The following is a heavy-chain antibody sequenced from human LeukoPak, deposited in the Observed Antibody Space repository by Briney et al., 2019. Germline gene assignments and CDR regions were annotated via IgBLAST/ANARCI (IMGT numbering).Heavy chain of an antibody. CDR1: GGSISSYY. CDR3: ARAIGSGWWQYYFDY. CDR2: IYYSGST. Sequence: PSETLSLTCTVSGGSISSYYWSWIRQPPGKGLEWIGYIYYSGSTNYNPSPKSRVTISVDTSKNQFSLKLSSVTAADTAVYYCARAIGSGWWQYYFDYWGQGTLVTVSS. J-gene: IGHJ4*02. D-gene: IGHD6-19*01. V-gene: IGHV4-59*01.